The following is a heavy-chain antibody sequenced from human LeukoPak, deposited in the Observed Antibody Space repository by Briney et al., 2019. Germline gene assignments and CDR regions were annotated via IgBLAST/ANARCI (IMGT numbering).Heavy chain of an antibody. CDR3: ARDGSRAPYVDTAPSFDY. CDR2: IYYSGST. CDR1: GGSISSGGYY. V-gene: IGHV4-31*03. D-gene: IGHD5-18*01. J-gene: IGHJ4*02. Sequence: KSSETLSLTCTVSGGSISSGGYYWSWIRQHPGKGLEWIGYIYYSGSTYYNPSLKSRVTISVDTSKNQFSLKLSSVTAADTAVYYCARDGSRAPYVDTAPSFDYWGQGTLVTVSS.